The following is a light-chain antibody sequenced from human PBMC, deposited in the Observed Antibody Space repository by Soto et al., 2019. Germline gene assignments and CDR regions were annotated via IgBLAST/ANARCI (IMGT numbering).Light chain of an antibody. CDR2: AAS. Sequence: DIQMTQSPSSLSASVGARITITCRASQTIFNFLNWYQQKPGKAHKLVIYAASNLQSGVPSRFSGSGSGTDFTLTISSLQPEDVATYFCQQCYSSTWTVGQGTKLQI. CDR1: QTIFNF. CDR3: QQCYSSTWT. J-gene: IGKJ1*01. V-gene: IGKV1-39*01.